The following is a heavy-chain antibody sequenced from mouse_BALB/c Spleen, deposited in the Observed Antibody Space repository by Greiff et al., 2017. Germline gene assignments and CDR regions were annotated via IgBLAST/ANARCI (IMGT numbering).Heavy chain of an antibody. J-gene: IGHJ2*01. CDR3: ARYGNYAYFDY. V-gene: IGHV1-54*01. D-gene: IGHD2-1*01. CDR2: INPGSGGT. Sequence: QVQLKQSGAELVRPGTSVKVSCKASGYAFTNYLIEWVKQRPGQGLEWIGVINPGSGGTNYNEKFKGKATLTADKSSSTAYMQLSSLTSDDSAVYFCARYGNYAYFDYWGQGTTLTVSS. CDR1: GYAFTNYL.